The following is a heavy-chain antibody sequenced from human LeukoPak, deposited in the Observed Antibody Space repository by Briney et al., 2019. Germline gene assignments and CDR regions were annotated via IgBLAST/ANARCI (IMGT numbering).Heavy chain of an antibody. Sequence: GGSLKLSCAASGFTFSGSPMHWVRQASGKGLEWVGRIKTKANSYATAYAASVKGRFTISRDDSKNTAYLQMNSLKTEDTAVYYCTRLSNIHCSGGSCYFDYWGQGTLSPSPQ. CDR2: IKTKANSYAT. CDR3: TRLSNIHCSGGSCYFDY. CDR1: GFTFSGSP. D-gene: IGHD2-15*01. J-gene: IGHJ4*02. V-gene: IGHV3-73*01.